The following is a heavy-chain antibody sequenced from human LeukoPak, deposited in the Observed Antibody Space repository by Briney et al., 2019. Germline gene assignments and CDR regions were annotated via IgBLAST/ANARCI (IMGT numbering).Heavy chain of an antibody. J-gene: IGHJ6*03. CDR2: INPNSGGT. CDR3: ARDWGTTSYYYYYMDV. V-gene: IGHV1-2*02. CDR1: GYTFTGYY. Sequence: ASVKVSCKASGYTFTGYYMHWVRQAPGQGLEWMGWINPNSGGTNYAQKFQGRVTMTRNTSISTAYMELSSLRSEDTAVYYCARDWGTTSYYYYYMDVWGKGTTVTVSS. D-gene: IGHD3-16*01.